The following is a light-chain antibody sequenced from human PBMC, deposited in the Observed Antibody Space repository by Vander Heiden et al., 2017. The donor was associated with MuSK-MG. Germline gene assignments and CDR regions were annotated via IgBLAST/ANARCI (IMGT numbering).Light chain of an antibody. CDR2: AAS. J-gene: IGKJ4*01. CDR1: QGISNY. V-gene: IGKV1-27*01. Sequence: DIQMTQSPSSLSASVGDRVTITCRASQGISNYLAWYQQKPGKVPKLLIYAASTLQSGVPSRFSGSASATDFTLSISILHPEDVTTYYCQRYNTAPNTFGGGTKVEIK. CDR3: QRYNTAPNT.